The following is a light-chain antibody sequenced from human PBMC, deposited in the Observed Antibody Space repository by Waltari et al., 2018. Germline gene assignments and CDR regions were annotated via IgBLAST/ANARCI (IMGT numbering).Light chain of an antibody. CDR3: HQYGSSPQT. V-gene: IGKV3-20*01. CDR2: GSS. Sequence: EIELTQSPGTLYLSPGERATLSCRASQSVSSSYLAWYQQKPGQAPRLLIYGSSTRATGIPDRFSGSGSGTDFTLTISRLEPEDFAVYYCHQYGSSPQTFGQGTKLEIK. CDR1: QSVSSSY. J-gene: IGKJ2*01.